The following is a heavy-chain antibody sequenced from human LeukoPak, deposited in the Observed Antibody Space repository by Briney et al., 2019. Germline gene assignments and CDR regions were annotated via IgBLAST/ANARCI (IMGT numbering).Heavy chain of an antibody. V-gene: IGHV4-34*01. CDR1: GGSFSGYY. CDR3: ARGLGSGWSG. D-gene: IGHD6-19*01. J-gene: IGHJ4*02. Sequence: PSETLSLTRAVYGGSFSGYYWSWIRQPPGKGLEWIGEINHSGSTNYNPSLKSRVTISVDTSKNQFSLKLSSVTAADTAVYYCARGLGSGWSGWGQGTLVTVSS. CDR2: INHSGST.